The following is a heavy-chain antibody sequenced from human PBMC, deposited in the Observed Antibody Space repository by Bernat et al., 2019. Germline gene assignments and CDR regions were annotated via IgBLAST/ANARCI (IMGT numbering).Heavy chain of an antibody. CDR1: GGSISSSTYY. CDR3: ARHCSSTSCYLYKWFDP. Sequence: QLQLQESGPGLVKPSETLSLTCTVSGGSISSSTYYWGWIRQPPGKGLEWIGSLYYSGRTYYNPSPNSRVTISVDTSKSPFSLMLSSVTAADTAVYYCARHCSSTSCYLYKWFDPWGQGTLVTVSS. V-gene: IGHV4-39*01. J-gene: IGHJ5*02. D-gene: IGHD2-2*01. CDR2: LYYSGRT.